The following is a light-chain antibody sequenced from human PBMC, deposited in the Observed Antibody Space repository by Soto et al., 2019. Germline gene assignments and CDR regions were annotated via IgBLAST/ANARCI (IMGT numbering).Light chain of an antibody. CDR3: ATWDDSLNGWV. Sequence: QSVLTQPPSASGTPGQRVDISCSGSSSNIGSRAVSWYQQLPGTAPKLLIYANSQRSSGAPDRFSGSKSGTSASLTISGLQSEDESDYYCATWDDSLNGWVFGGGTKLT. CDR1: SSNIGSRA. V-gene: IGLV1-44*01. CDR2: ANS. J-gene: IGLJ3*02.